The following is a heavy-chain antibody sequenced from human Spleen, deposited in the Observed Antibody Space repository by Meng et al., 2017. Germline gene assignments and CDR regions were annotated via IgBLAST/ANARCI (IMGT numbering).Heavy chain of an antibody. CDR1: GLTVMSSY. D-gene: IGHD3-10*01. V-gene: IGHV3-66*01. Sequence: EVQLLESGGGLVQLGGSLRLSRVASGLTVMSSYMTWVRQAPGKGLEWVSIVYNSGSTYYAESVKGRFTISISRDNSAHTLHLQMNSLRPEDTAVYYCTRAGSDVTPGKYWGQGTLVTVSS. J-gene: IGHJ4*02. CDR3: TRAGSDVTPGKY. CDR2: VYNSGST.